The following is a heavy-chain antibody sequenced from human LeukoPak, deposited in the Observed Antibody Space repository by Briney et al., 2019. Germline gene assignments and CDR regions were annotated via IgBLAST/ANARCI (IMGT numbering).Heavy chain of an antibody. Sequence: SETLSLTCTVSGGSISSYYWSWIRQPPGKGLEWIGHIYGSGSTNYNPPLKSRVTLSVDTSKNQFRLKLSSVTAADTAVYYCAREGTSGTHLNWFDPWGQGTLVTVSS. J-gene: IGHJ5*02. CDR2: IYGSGST. V-gene: IGHV4-59*12. D-gene: IGHD1-1*01. CDR1: GGSISSYY. CDR3: AREGTSGTHLNWFDP.